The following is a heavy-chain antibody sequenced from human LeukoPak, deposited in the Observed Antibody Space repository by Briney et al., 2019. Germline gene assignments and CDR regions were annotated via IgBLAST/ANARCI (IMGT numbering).Heavy chain of an antibody. V-gene: IGHV4-34*01. J-gene: IGHJ6*03. D-gene: IGHD4-17*01. CDR3: ARGQSTAVNYYCYMVV. CDR2: INHSGST. Sequence: SETLSLTCAVYGGSFSGYYWGWIRQPPGKGLEWIGEINHSGSTNYNPSLKSRVTISVDTSKNQFSLKLSSVTAADTAVCSCARGQSTAVNYYCYMVVWGKGTTVTVSS. CDR1: GGSFSGYY.